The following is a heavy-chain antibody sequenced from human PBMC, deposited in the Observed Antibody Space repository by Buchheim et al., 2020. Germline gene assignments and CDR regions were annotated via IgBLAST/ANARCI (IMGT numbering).Heavy chain of an antibody. CDR2: IYFSGST. CDR3: ASAAAGTREYYFDY. V-gene: IGHV4-30-4*01. J-gene: IGHJ4*02. Sequence: QVQLQESGPRLVKPSQTLSLTCTVSGGSINSGDYYWTWIRQPPGKGLEWIGYIYFSGSTYCNPSLKSRLTMSVDTSKNPFSLKLSSVTAADTAVYYCASAAAGTREYYFDYWGQGTL. CDR1: GGSINSGDYY. D-gene: IGHD6-13*01.